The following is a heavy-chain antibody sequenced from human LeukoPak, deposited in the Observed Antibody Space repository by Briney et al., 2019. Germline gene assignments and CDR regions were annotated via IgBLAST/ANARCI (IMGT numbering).Heavy chain of an antibody. Sequence: GGSLRFSCAASGFTFNNYWMSWIRQAPGKGLEWLGHIKEDGSEKNCVDSVKGRFTISRDNAKNSLYLQMNSLRVEDTAVYYCARVRVGGGDPEIGSYWGQGTLVTVSS. CDR3: ARVRVGGGDPEIGSY. J-gene: IGHJ4*02. D-gene: IGHD2-21*02. V-gene: IGHV3-7*03. CDR1: GFTFNNYW. CDR2: IKEDGSEK.